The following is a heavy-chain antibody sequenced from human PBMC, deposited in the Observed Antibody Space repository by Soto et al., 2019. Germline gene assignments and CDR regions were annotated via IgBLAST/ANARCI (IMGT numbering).Heavy chain of an antibody. CDR2: INPNRGGT. J-gene: IGHJ3*02. CDR1: GYTFTGYY. Sequence: ASVKVSCKASGYTFTGYYMHWVRQAPGQGLEWMGWINPNRGGTNYAQKFQGRVTITRDTSISTAYMELSRLRSDDTAVYYCARGGSGYSAFDIWGQGTMVTVSS. CDR3: ARGGSGYSAFDI. V-gene: IGHV1-2*02. D-gene: IGHD3-3*01.